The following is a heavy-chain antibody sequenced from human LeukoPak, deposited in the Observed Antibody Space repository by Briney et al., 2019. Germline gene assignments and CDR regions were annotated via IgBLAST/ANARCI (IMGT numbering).Heavy chain of an antibody. CDR1: GFAFDEHG. D-gene: IGHD2-2*01. V-gene: IGHV3-20*04. J-gene: IGHJ4*02. CDR3: ARAPITSPFYFDY. Sequence: GGSLRLSCTASGFAFDEHGMGWVRQVPGKGLEWVSGINWSGGSTGYADPLRGRFTISRDNAKNSLYLQMDSLRAEDTALYYCARAPITSPFYFDYWGQGTLVTVSS. CDR2: INWSGGST.